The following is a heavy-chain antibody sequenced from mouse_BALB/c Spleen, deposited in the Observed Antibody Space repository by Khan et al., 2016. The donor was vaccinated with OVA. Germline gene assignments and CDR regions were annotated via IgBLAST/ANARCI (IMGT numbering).Heavy chain of an antibody. CDR3: ARGGITTVVGGYYAMDY. D-gene: IGHD1-1*01. V-gene: IGHV5-6-3*01. Sequence: EVELVESGGGLVQPGGSLKLSCAASGFTFSSYGMSWVRQTPDKRLELVATINSNGGRTYYPDSVKGGLTISRDNAKNTLYLQMSSLKSEDTAMYYCARGGITTVVGGYYAMDYWGQGTSVTVSS. J-gene: IGHJ4*01. CDR1: GFTFSSYG. CDR2: INSNGGRT.